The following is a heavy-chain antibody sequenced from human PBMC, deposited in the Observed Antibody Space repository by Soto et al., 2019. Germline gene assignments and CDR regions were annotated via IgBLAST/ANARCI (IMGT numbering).Heavy chain of an antibody. CDR1: GGSFSGYY. V-gene: IGHV4-34*01. Sequence: ETLSLTCAVYGGSFSGYYWSWIRQPPGKGLEWIGEINHSGSTNYNPSLKSRVTISVDTSKNQFSLKLSSVTAADTAVYYCERREHYYYYMDFWGQGTTVTVSS. CDR3: ERREHYYYYMDF. J-gene: IGHJ6*03. CDR2: INHSGST.